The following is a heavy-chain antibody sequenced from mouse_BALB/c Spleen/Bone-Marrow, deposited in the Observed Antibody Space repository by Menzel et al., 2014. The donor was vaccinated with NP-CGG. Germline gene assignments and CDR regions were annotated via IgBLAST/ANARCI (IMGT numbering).Heavy chain of an antibody. Sequence: VKLMESGAELARPGASLKMSCKASGYTFTSYWMHWVKQRPGQGLEWIGYINPSTDYTEYNQKFKDKATLTADKSSSTAFMQLSSLTSEDSAVYYWERRAYGGSYGSAHWGQGTLVTVSA. V-gene: IGHV1-4*01. CDR1: GYTFTSYW. CDR2: INPSTDYT. CDR3: ERRAYGGSYGSAH. J-gene: IGHJ3*01. D-gene: IGHD1-1*01.